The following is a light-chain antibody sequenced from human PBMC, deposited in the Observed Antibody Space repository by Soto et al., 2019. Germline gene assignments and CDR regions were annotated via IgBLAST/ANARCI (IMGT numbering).Light chain of an antibody. V-gene: IGLV2-14*01. Sequence: QSVLTQPASVSGSPGQSITISCTGTSSDVGGYNYVSWYQQHPGKAPKIMIYDVSNRPSGVSNRFSGSKSGNTASLTISGLQAEDEADYYCSSYTSSSTRVFGGWTKLTVL. CDR1: SSDVGGYNY. J-gene: IGLJ2*01. CDR2: DVS. CDR3: SSYTSSSTRV.